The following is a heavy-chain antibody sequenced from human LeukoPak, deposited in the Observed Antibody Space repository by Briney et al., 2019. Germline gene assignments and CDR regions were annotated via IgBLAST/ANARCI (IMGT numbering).Heavy chain of an antibody. J-gene: IGHJ4*02. CDR2: ISSSSSTI. Sequence: GGSLRLSCAASGFTFSSYSMNWVRQAPGKGLEWVSYISSSSSTIYYADSVKGRFTISRDNSKNTLYLQMNSLRPEDTAVYYCAKDGGSYHVDYWGQGTLVTVSS. CDR3: AKDGGSYHVDY. CDR1: GFTFSSYS. D-gene: IGHD1-26*01. V-gene: IGHV3-48*01.